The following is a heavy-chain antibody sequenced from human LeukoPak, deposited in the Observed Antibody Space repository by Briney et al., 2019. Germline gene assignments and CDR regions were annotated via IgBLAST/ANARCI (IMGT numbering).Heavy chain of an antibody. Sequence: SETLSLTCSVSGGSTSSSDYYWAWLRQSLGKGLEWIGTSFYTGDTYFNPSLKSRVTILVDTSRNQVSLQLTSVTAADTAVYYCATSPTVAAQVDCWGQGTLVTVSS. CDR1: GGSTSSSDYY. CDR2: SFYTGDT. J-gene: IGHJ4*02. V-gene: IGHV4-39*07. D-gene: IGHD6-13*01. CDR3: ATSPTVAAQVDC.